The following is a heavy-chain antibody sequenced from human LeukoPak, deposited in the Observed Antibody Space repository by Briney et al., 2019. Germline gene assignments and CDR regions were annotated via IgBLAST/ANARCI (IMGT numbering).Heavy chain of an antibody. D-gene: IGHD6-13*01. CDR2: IYYSGST. J-gene: IGHJ4*02. V-gene: IGHV4-59*01. Sequence: SETLSLTCSVSGGSFSRGYWGWIRQPPGKGLEWIGYIYYSGSTNYNPSLKSRVTISVDTSKNQFSLKLSSVTAADTAVYYCARGVAVAGRFDYWGQGTLVTVSS. CDR1: GGSFSRGY. CDR3: ARGVAVAGRFDY.